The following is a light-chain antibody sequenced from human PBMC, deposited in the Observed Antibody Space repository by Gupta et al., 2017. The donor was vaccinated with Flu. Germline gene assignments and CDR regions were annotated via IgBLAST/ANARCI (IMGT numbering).Light chain of an antibody. CDR3: QAWDSSTDNYV. J-gene: IGLJ1*01. Sequence: SYELTQPPSVSVSPGQTASITCSGDKLGDKYACWYQQKPGQSPVLVIYQDSKRPSGIPERFSGSNSGNTATLTISGTKAMDEADYYCQAWDSSTDNYVFGTGTKVTVL. CDR1: KLGDKY. V-gene: IGLV3-1*01. CDR2: QDS.